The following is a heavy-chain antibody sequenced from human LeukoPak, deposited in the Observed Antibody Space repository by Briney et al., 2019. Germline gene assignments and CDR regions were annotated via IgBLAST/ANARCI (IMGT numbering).Heavy chain of an antibody. J-gene: IGHJ4*02. D-gene: IGHD3-9*01. CDR2: ISGSGGST. CDR3: AKGPDGDILTGYSPFDY. Sequence: GGSLRLSCAASGFTFSSYAMSWVRQAPGKGLEWVSAISGSGGSTYYADSVKGRFTISRDNSKNTLYLQMNSLRAEDTAVYYCAKGPDGDILTGYSPFDYWGQGTLVTASS. V-gene: IGHV3-23*01. CDR1: GFTFSSYA.